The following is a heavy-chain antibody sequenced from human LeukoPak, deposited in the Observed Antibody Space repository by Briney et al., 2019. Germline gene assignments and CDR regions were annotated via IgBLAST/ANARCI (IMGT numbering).Heavy chain of an antibody. J-gene: IGHJ4*02. V-gene: IGHV3-23*01. CDR3: AKDLSSSYYTAVGF. Sequence: GGSLRLPCAASGFTFRNYAMTWVRQAPGKGLEWVSTITGSDSGTNYADSVKGRFTISRDNSKNTLYLQMNNLRAEDTAVYFCAKDLSSSYYTAVGFWGQGTLVTVSS. D-gene: IGHD6-13*01. CDR2: ITGSDSGT. CDR1: GFTFRNYA.